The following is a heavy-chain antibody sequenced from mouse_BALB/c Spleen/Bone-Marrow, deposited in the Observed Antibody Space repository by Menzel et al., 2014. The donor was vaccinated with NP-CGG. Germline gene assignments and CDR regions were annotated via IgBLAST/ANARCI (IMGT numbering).Heavy chain of an antibody. J-gene: IGHJ2*01. CDR2: IYPGEGDT. Sequence: VKLVESGAELARPGASVKLSCKPSGYTFTTYWMQWVKQRPGQGLEWIGAIYPGEGDTRYTQKFKGKATLTADKSSSTAYIQLSNLTSEDSAVYYCSREPSNWGYYWGQGTTLTVSS. V-gene: IGHV1-87*01. CDR1: GYTFTTYW. CDR3: SREPSNWGYY.